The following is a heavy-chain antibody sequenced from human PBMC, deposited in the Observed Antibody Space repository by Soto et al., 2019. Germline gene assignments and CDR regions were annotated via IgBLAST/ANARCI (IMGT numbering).Heavy chain of an antibody. CDR3: AKRRCAGGHFYY. D-gene: IGHD2-21*01. CDR1: GFAFSSYA. V-gene: IGHV3-23*01. J-gene: IGHJ4*02. CDR2: VSIGGST. Sequence: SLRLPCDASGFAFSSYAMGWVRQGPGKGLEWVAVVSIGGSTHYADSVRGRFTISRDNSKNTLSLQMNSLTAEDTAVYFCAKRRCAGGHFYYWGQGALGTGSS.